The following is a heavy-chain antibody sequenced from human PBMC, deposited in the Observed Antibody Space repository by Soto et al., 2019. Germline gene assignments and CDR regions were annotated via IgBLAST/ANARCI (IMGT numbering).Heavy chain of an antibody. CDR2: IYYSGST. V-gene: IGHV4-31*03. CDR3: SSLQMSRYYYDSSGYSAFDI. Sequence: SETLSLTCTVSGGYISSGGYYWSWIRQHPEKSMDWIGYIYYSGSTYYNPSLMSRVTISVDTSKNQFSLKLSFVSAADTAVYYFSSLQMSRYYYDSSGYSAFDILGQGTMVTVSS. CDR1: GGYISSGGYY. D-gene: IGHD3-22*01. J-gene: IGHJ3*02.